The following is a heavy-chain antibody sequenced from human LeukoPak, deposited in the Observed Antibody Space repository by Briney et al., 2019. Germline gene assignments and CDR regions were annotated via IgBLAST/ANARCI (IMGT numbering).Heavy chain of an antibody. CDR1: GFTFSSYE. CDR2: ISSSGSTI. Sequence: VGSLRLSCAASGFTFSSYEMNWVRQAPGKGLEWVSYISSSGSTIYYADSVKGRFTISRDNAKNSLYLQMNSLRAEDTAVYYCARDFYDYVWGSYRSFLDYWGQGTLVTVSS. CDR3: ARDFYDYVWGSYRSFLDY. V-gene: IGHV3-48*03. J-gene: IGHJ4*02. D-gene: IGHD3-16*02.